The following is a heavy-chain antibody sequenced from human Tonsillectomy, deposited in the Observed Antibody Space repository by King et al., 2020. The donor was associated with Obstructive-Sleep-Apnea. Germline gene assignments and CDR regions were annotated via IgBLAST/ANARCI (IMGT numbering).Heavy chain of an antibody. V-gene: IGHV3-30*02. D-gene: IGHD5-18*01. CDR1: GFTFSNFG. Sequence: VQLVESGGGVVQPGRSLRLSCAASGFTFSNFGMHWVRQAPGKGLEWVAFVRYDGNNKYYADSVKGRLTISRDNSKNTLYLQMNSLRAEDTAVYYCAKEPVDTAMVRTIYDCLDVWGQGTTVTVSS. CDR2: VRYDGNNK. CDR3: AKEPVDTAMVRTIYDCLDV. J-gene: IGHJ6*02.